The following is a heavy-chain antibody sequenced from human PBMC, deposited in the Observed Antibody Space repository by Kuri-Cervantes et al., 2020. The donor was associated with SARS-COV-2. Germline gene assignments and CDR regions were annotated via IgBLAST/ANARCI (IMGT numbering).Heavy chain of an antibody. CDR3: ARETYYYDSSGYYRRLYGMDV. CDR2: IIPIFGIA. Sequence: SVKVSCKASGYTFTSYDINWVRQATGQGLEWMGGIIPIFGIANYAQKFQGRVTITADKSTSTAYMELSSLRSEDTAVYYCARETYYYDSSGYYRRLYGMDVWGQGTMVTVAS. D-gene: IGHD3-22*01. CDR1: GYTFTSYD. V-gene: IGHV1-69*10. J-gene: IGHJ6*01.